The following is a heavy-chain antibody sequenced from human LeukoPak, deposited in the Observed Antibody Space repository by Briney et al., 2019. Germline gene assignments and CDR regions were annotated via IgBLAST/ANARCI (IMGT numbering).Heavy chain of an antibody. CDR3: ARDPGAVAGTELDY. V-gene: IGHV1-18*01. Sequence: ASVKVSCKASGYTFISYGISGVRQAPGQGLEWMGWISAYNGNTNYAQKLQGRVTMTTDTSTSTAYMELRSLRSDDTAVYYCARDPGAVAGTELDYWGQGTLVTVSS. CDR2: ISAYNGNT. CDR1: GYTFISYG. D-gene: IGHD6-19*01. J-gene: IGHJ4*02.